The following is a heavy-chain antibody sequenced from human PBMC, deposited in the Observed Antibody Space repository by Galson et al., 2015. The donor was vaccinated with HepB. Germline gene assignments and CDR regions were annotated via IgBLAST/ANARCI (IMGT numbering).Heavy chain of an antibody. J-gene: IGHJ4*02. CDR2: ISGSGGST. Sequence: SLRLSCAASGFTFSSYAMSWVRQAPGKGLEWVSAISGSGGSTYYADSVKGRFTISRDNSKNTLYLQMNSLKAEDTAVYYCAKDGVVGTSGYYFDYWGQGTLVTVSS. CDR1: GFTFSSYA. CDR3: AKDGVVGTSGYYFDY. V-gene: IGHV3-23*01. D-gene: IGHD6-19*01.